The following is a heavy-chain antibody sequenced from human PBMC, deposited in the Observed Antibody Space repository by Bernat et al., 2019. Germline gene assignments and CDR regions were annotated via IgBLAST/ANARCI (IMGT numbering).Heavy chain of an antibody. J-gene: IGHJ5*02. CDR3: AREHRGGYSYNWFDP. V-gene: IGHV3-7*03. Sequence: EVQLAESGGGLVQPGGSLRLSCSASGLTFSNYWMSWVRQAPGKGLEWVANINQDGSDKFYVDSVKDRFTISRDNAKNSVYLQMNSLKVEDTAFYYCAREHRGGYSYNWFDPWGQGTLVTVSS. CDR1: GLTFSNYW. D-gene: IGHD5-18*01. CDR2: INQDGSDK.